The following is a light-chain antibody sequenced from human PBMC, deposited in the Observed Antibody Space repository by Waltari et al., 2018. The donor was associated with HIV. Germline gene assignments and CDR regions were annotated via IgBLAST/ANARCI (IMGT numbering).Light chain of an antibody. CDR2: KDN. V-gene: IGLV3-25*03. Sequence: SYELTQLTSVSVSPGQTARITCSGDALAKQYAYWYQQKSGQAPVLMISKDNERPSGTPERFSGSSSGTTVTLTISGVQAEDEADDYCQSADSGGTWDVVFGGGTKLTVL. CDR3: QSADSGGTWDVV. J-gene: IGLJ2*01. CDR1: ALAKQY.